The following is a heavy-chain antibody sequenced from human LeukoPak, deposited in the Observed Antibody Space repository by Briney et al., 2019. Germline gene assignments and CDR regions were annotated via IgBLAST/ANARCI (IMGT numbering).Heavy chain of an antibody. V-gene: IGHV3-23*01. CDR3: ARGGGKRLLWFGELSHTGDY. Sequence: GGSLRLSCAASGFTFRNYGMSWVRQAPGKGLEWVSALSGGGASTYYADSVKGRFTISRDNSKNTLYLQMNSLRAEDTAVYYCARGGGKRLLWFGELSHTGDYWGQGTLVTVSS. J-gene: IGHJ4*02. D-gene: IGHD3-10*01. CDR2: LSGGGAST. CDR1: GFTFRNYG.